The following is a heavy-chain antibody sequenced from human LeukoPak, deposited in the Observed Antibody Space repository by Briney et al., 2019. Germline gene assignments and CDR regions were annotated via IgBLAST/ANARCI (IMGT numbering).Heavy chain of an antibody. CDR1: GYTFTDYF. V-gene: IGHV1-2*02. D-gene: IGHD5-18*01. CDR3: ARDPGYSSPRGDY. J-gene: IGHJ4*02. Sequence: ASVKVSCKASGYTFTDYFMHWVRQAPGQGLEWMGWINPNSGGIHYAQKFQGRVTVTRDTSISAAYMELSRLRSDDTAVYYCARDPGYSSPRGDYWGQGTLVTVSS. CDR2: INPNSGGI.